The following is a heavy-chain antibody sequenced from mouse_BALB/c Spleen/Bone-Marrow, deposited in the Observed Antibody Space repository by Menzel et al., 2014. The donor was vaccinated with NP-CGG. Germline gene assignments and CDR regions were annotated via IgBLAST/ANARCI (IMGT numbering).Heavy chain of an antibody. D-gene: IGHD2-3*01. V-gene: IGHV1S29*02. Sequence: VQLQQSGPELVKPGASVKISCKASGYTFTDYNMHWVKQSHGKSLGWIGYIYPYNGGTVYNQKFKSKATLTVDSSSSTAYMELRSLTSEDSAVYYCARGGGYDGYYGLAYWGQGTLVTVSA. CDR1: GYTFTDYN. CDR2: IYPYNGGT. CDR3: ARGGGYDGYYGLAY. J-gene: IGHJ3*01.